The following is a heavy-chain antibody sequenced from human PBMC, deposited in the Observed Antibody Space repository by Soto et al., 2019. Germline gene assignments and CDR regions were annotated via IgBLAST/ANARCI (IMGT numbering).Heavy chain of an antibody. V-gene: IGHV4-30-2*01. CDR3: ASAFGGWPPDS. CDR2: IYHSGST. D-gene: IGHD6-19*01. CDR1: GGSISSGGYS. J-gene: IGHJ4*02. Sequence: SETLSLTCAVSGGSISSGGYSWSWIRQPPGKGLEWIGYIYHSGSTYYNPSLKSRVTISVDRSKNQFSLKLSSVTAADTAAYLCASAFGGWPPDSWGQGTLVTVSS.